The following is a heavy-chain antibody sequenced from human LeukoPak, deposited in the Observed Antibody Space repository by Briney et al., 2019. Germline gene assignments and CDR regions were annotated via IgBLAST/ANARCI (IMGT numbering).Heavy chain of an antibody. J-gene: IGHJ4*02. V-gene: IGHV3-74*01. D-gene: IGHD4-17*01. CDR2: INAYGFSP. CDR1: GLIPSSFW. CDR3: ARSRTHGDYGRGLDH. Sequence: GESLTLPCAPSGLIPSSFWMHWVRPPPEKRVVYIACINAYGFSPSHLDHVKGRLTICSDKATITLYLQMNSRRAEDTAVYYCARSRTHGDYGRGLDHWGQGTLVTVSS.